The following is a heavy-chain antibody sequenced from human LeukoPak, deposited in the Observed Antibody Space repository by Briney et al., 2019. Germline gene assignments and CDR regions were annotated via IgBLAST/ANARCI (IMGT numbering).Heavy chain of an antibody. CDR3: ARTSRPSPRYYDSSGYYSLDY. D-gene: IGHD3-22*01. V-gene: IGHV1-3*01. J-gene: IGHJ4*02. Sequence: GASVKVSCKASGYTFTTYAIHWVRQAPGQRLEWMGWINAGNGNTKYSQKFQGRVTITRDTSASTAYMELSSLRSEDTAVYYCARTSRPSPRYYDSSGYYSLDYWGQGTLVTVSS. CDR1: GYTFTTYA. CDR2: INAGNGNT.